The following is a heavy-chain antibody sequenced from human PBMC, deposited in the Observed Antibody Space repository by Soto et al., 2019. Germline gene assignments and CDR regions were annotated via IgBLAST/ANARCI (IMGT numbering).Heavy chain of an antibody. CDR1: GGSVSSGSYY. CDR3: ARGIGYCTNGVCFRFDP. J-gene: IGHJ5*02. CDR2: IYYSGST. D-gene: IGHD2-8*01. Sequence: SETLSLTCTVSGGSVSSGSYYWSWIRQPPGKGLEWIGYIYYSGSTNCNPSLKSRVTISVDTSKNQFSLKLSSVTAADMAVYYCARGIGYCTNGVCFRFDPWGQGTLVTVSS. V-gene: IGHV4-61*01.